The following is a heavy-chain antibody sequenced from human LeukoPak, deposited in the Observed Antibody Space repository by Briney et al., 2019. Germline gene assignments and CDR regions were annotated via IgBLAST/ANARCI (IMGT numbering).Heavy chain of an antibody. Sequence: PGGSLRLSCAASEFIFSDYDMHWVRQAPGKGLEWVALTRYDGRSEYYSGHMQGRFTISRDNSRNNLFLNMNNLGPEDTAVYFCARTRLGTSTSFYFDLWGQGTLVTVSS. J-gene: IGHJ4*02. CDR2: TRYDGRSE. CDR1: EFIFSDYD. V-gene: IGHV3-30*02. CDR3: ARTRLGTSTSFYFDL. D-gene: IGHD1-26*01.